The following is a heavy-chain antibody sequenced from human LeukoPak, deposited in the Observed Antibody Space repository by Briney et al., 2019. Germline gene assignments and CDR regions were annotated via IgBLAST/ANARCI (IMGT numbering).Heavy chain of an antibody. D-gene: IGHD6-19*01. J-gene: IGHJ5*02. V-gene: IGHV1-69*04. CDR1: GGTFSSYA. Sequence: SVKVSCKASGGTFSSYAISWVRQAPGQGLEWMGRIIPILGMANYAQKFQGRVTITADKSTSTAYMELSSLRSEDTAVYYCARDPGPNIAVAGTVWFDPWGQGTLVTVSS. CDR3: ARDPGPNIAVAGTVWFDP. CDR2: IIPILGMA.